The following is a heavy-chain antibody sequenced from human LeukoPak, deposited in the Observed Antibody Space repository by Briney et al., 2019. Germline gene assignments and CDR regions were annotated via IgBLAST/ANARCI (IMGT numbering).Heavy chain of an antibody. D-gene: IGHD3-16*01. CDR2: IRSNVDGT. CDR1: GFTFSTYA. V-gene: IGHV3-23*01. J-gene: IGHJ4*02. Sequence: GGSLRLSCAASGFTFSTYAMSWVRQAPGEGLEWVSLIRSNVDGTYYTDSVKGRFTISRDNSKSTLYLQMNSLRAEDTAVYYCAKAYSNAYPYYFDYWGQGTLVTVSS. CDR3: AKAYSNAYPYYFDY.